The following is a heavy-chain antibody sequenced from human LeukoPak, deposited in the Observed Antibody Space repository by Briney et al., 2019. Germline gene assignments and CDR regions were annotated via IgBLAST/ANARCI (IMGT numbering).Heavy chain of an antibody. V-gene: IGHV3-30*03. CDR2: LSYDGNNK. CDR3: TRVGYIDEGIDY. Sequence: GSLRLSCAATGFTFSSFSMHWVRQAPGKGLEWVAVLSYDGNNKYYADSVKGRFTISRDNAKNSLYLQMNSLRAEDTAIYYCTRVGYIDEGIDYWGQGTLVTVSS. CDR1: GFTFSSFS. D-gene: IGHD5-24*01. J-gene: IGHJ4*02.